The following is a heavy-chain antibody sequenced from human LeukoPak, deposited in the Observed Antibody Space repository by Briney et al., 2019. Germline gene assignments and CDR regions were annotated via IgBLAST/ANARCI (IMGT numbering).Heavy chain of an antibody. J-gene: IGHJ4*02. D-gene: IGHD6-19*01. CDR1: GGTFSSYA. CDR2: IIPILGIA. Sequence: SVKVSCKAPGGTFSSYAISWVRQAPGQGLEWMGRIIPILGIANYAQKFQGRVTITADKSTSTAYMELSSLRSEDTAVYYCAGTGAVAGTFDYWGQGTLVTVSS. V-gene: IGHV1-69*04. CDR3: AGTGAVAGTFDY.